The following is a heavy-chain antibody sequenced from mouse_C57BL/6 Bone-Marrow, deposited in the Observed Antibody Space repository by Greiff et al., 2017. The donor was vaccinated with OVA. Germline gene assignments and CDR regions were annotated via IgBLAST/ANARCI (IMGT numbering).Heavy chain of an antibody. CDR3: ARDEGYYYGSSLYAMDY. Sequence: EVKLMESGGGLVKPGGSLKLSCAASGFTFSSYAMSWVRQTPEKRLEWVATISDGGSYTYYPDNVKGRFTISRDNAKNNLYLQMSHLKSEDTAMYYCARDEGYYYGSSLYAMDYWGQGTSVTVSS. CDR2: ISDGGSYT. V-gene: IGHV5-4*01. J-gene: IGHJ4*01. D-gene: IGHD1-1*01. CDR1: GFTFSSYA.